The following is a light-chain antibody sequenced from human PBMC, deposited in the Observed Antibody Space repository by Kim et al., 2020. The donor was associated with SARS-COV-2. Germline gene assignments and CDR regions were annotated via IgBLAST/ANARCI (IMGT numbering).Light chain of an antibody. CDR3: SAWDSSLNVWV. J-gene: IGLJ3*02. CDR1: NNNVGNQG. CDR2: RNN. V-gene: IGLV10-54*04. Sequence: LTQPPSVSKGLGQTATLTCTGNNNNVGNQGAAWLQQHQGHPPKLLSYRNNNRPSGISERFSASRSGDTAPLTITGLQPEDETDYYCSAWDSSLNVWV.